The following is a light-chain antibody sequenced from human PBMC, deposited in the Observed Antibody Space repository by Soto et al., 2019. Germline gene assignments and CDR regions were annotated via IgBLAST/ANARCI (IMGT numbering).Light chain of an antibody. J-gene: IGKJ1*01. Sequence: DIQMTQSPSTLSASVGGTVTITCRASRSISSWLAWYQQKPVIAPKLLIYTASTLHSGVPSRFRGSGYGTDFTLTVSRLQPDDSATDYCEQYGVYSKFSQGTKV. V-gene: IGKV1-5*03. CDR1: RSISSW. CDR3: EQYGVYSK. CDR2: TAS.